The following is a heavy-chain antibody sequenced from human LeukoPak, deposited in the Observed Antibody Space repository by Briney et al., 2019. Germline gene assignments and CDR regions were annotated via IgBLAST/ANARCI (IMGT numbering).Heavy chain of an antibody. V-gene: IGHV4-39*07. CDR2: IYYSGST. CDR1: GGSISSSSYY. CDR3: ASNPDSSGYPKYYFDY. D-gene: IGHD3-22*01. J-gene: IGHJ4*02. Sequence: PSETLSLTCTVSGGSISSSSYYWGWIRQPPGKGLEWIGSIYYSGSTYYNPSLKSRVTISVDTSKNQFSLKLSSVTAADTAVYYCASNPDSSGYPKYYFDYWGQGTLVTVSS.